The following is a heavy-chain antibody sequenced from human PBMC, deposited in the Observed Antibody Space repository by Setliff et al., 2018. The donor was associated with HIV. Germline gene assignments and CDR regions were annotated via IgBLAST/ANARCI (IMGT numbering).Heavy chain of an antibody. CDR2: INQDGNEK. CDR1: GSTFSVYN. CDR3: ARKLQPGYGMDV. Sequence: PGGSLRLSCEASGSTFSVYNMIWVRQAPGKGLEWVANINQDGNEKNYVDSVKGRFTISRDNTKNSLYLQMDSLRAEDTTVYYCARKLQPGYGMDVWGQGTTVTVSS. D-gene: IGHD5-18*01. V-gene: IGHV3-7*01. J-gene: IGHJ6*02.